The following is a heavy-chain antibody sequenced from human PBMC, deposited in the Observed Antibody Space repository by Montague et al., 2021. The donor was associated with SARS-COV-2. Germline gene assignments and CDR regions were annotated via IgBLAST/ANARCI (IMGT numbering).Heavy chain of an antibody. CDR2: FYHSGGT. J-gene: IGHJ4*02. CDR3: ARSGAVPMD. V-gene: IGHV4-59*13. Sequence: TLSLTCTVSGGSISSYFWSWIRQSPGKGLEWIGYFYHSGGTKYNPSLKSRVTISGDTSKNQFSLKLSSVTTADTAVYYCARSGAVPMDWGQGTLVTVSS. CDR1: GGSISSYF. D-gene: IGHD3-10*01.